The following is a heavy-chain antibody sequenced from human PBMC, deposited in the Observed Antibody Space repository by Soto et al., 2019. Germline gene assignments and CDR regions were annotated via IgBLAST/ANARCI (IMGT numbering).Heavy chain of an antibody. V-gene: IGHV3-33*01. CDR3: ATYYDSSGYYTTPFDL. CDR1: GFTFSSYG. J-gene: IGHJ2*01. CDR2: IWYDGSNK. D-gene: IGHD3-22*01. Sequence: QVQLVESGGGVVQPGRSLRLSCAASGFTFSSYGMHWVSQAPGKGLEWVAVIWYDGSNKYYADSVKGRFTISRDNSKNTLYLQMNSLRAEDTAVYYCATYYDSSGYYTTPFDLWGRGTLVTVSS.